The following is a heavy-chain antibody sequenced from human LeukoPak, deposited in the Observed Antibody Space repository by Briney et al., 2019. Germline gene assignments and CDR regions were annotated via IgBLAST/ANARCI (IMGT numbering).Heavy chain of an antibody. CDR1: GFTFSTYA. Sequence: PGGSLRLSCSASGFTFSTYAMHWVRQAPGKGLEYVSGISSDGGITYYADSVKGRFTISRDNSKNTLYLQMNSLRAEDTAVYYCARGRSGSYCIDYWGQGTLVTVSS. D-gene: IGHD1-26*01. V-gene: IGHV3-64*04. CDR2: ISSDGGIT. CDR3: ARGRSGSYCIDY. J-gene: IGHJ4*02.